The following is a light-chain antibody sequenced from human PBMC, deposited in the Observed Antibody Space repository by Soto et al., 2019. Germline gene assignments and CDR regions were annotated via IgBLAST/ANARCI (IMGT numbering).Light chain of an antibody. V-gene: IGKV3-20*01. CDR1: QSVSNNY. CDR3: QQYSTSPT. J-gene: IGKJ5*01. Sequence: IVLTHSPGTLSLSQWEIATLSCRASQSVSNNYLAWYQQKPGQAPRRLIYGASSRATGIPDRFSGSGSGTDFTLTISRLEPEDFAVYYCQQYSTSPTFGEGTRLEVK. CDR2: GAS.